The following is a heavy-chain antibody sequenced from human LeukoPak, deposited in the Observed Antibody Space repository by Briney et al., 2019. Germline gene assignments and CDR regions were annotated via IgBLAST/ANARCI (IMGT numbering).Heavy chain of an antibody. CDR1: GFTFTAYH. Sequence: GASVKVSCKASGFTFTAYHMHWVRQAPGQGLEWMGWINPNSGGTNYAQKFQGRVTMTRDTSISTAYMELSGLRSDDTAVYYCARALFPYYYDSSGGVAFDIWGQGTMVTVSS. D-gene: IGHD3-22*01. CDR3: ARALFPYYYDSSGGVAFDI. V-gene: IGHV1-2*02. J-gene: IGHJ3*02. CDR2: INPNSGGT.